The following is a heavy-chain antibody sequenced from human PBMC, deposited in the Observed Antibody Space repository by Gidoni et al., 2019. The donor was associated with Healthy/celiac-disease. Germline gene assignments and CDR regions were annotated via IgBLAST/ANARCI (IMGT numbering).Heavy chain of an antibody. CDR2: MNSNSGNT. J-gene: IGHJ5*02. CDR1: GYTFSRYD. V-gene: IGHV1-8*01. CDR3: ARGLDQDFWSGYWFDP. D-gene: IGHD3-3*01. Sequence: QLQLVQPGAEVKKPGASAKASCTASGYTFSRYDINWVRQATGQGLEWMGGMNSNSGNTGYAQKCQGRVTMTRNTSISTAYMELSSLRSEDTAVYYCARGLDQDFWSGYWFDPWGQGTLVTVSS.